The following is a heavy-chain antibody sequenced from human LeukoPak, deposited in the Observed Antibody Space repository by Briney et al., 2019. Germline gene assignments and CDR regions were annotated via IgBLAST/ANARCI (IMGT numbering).Heavy chain of an antibody. V-gene: IGHV3-7*01. CDR3: ARIPLFDYVWGSYRYVDY. D-gene: IGHD3-16*02. Sequence: HPGGSLRLSCAASGFTFSSYWMSWVRQAPGKGLEWVANIKQDGSEKYYVDSVKGRFTISRDNAKNSLYLQMNSLRAGGTAVYYCARIPLFDYVWGSYRYVDYWGQGTLVTVSS. CDR2: IKQDGSEK. CDR1: GFTFSSYW. J-gene: IGHJ4*02.